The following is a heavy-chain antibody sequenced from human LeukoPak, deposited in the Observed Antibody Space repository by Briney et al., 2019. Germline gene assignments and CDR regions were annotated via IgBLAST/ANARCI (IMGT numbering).Heavy chain of an antibody. J-gene: IGHJ6*02. V-gene: IGHV3-7*01. D-gene: IGHD7-27*01. CDR2: IKEDESEK. CDR3: ATYKNWVAGDV. CDR1: GFTFSVSW. Sequence: GGSLRLSCGASGFTFSVSWMSWVRQATGKGPEWVANIKEDESEKHYVDSVKGRFTVSRDNAKSSLFLQMNSLRVEDTAVYYCATYKNWVAGDVWGQGTTVSVSS.